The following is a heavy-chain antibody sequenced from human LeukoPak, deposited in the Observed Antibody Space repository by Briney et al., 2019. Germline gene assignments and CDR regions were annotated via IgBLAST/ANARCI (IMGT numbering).Heavy chain of an antibody. J-gene: IGHJ3*02. CDR1: GGTFSSYT. V-gene: IGHV1-69*04. CDR2: IIPILGIA. CDR3: VRESPMYYYDSSGYSRMTVPHALDI. Sequence: SVKVSCKASGGTFSSYTISWVRQAPGQGLEWMGRIIPILGIANYAQKFQGRVTITADKSTSTAYMELSSLRCEDTAVYYCVRESPMYYYDSSGYSRMTVPHALDIWGQGTMVTVSS. D-gene: IGHD3-22*01.